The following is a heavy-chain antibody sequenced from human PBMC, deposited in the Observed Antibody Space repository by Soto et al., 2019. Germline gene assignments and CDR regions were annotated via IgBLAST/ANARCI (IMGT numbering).Heavy chain of an antibody. CDR2: FGSSAGSP. D-gene: IGHD6-13*01. J-gene: IGHJ3*01. V-gene: IGHV3-23*01. CDR3: AKEGIASDIDAFEA. CDR1: GFTFSHYA. Sequence: EVQLLESGGDLVQPGGSLRLSCAASGFTFSHYALSWVRQAPGKGLEWISGFGSSAGSPFYADSVKGRFTISRDNSKNTLYLQINSLRAEVTAKYFCAKEGIASDIDAFEAWGQGTLVTVSS.